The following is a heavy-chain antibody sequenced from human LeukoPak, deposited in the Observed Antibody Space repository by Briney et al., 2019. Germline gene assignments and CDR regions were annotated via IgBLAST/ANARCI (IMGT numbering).Heavy chain of an antibody. Sequence: PGGSLRLSCAASGFTFSSYAMSWVRQAPGKGLEWVSGISGSGGSTYYADSVKGRFTISRDNSKNTMYMQMNSLRAEDTAVYYCAKDRIAVAAATHDYWGQGALVTVSS. CDR1: GFTFSSYA. J-gene: IGHJ4*02. CDR3: AKDRIAVAAATHDY. D-gene: IGHD6-19*01. CDR2: ISGSGGST. V-gene: IGHV3-23*01.